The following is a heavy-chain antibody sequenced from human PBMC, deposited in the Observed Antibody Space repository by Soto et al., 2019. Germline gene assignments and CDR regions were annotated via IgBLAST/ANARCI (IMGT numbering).Heavy chain of an antibody. CDR3: ANGEGGYYDYSCGY. V-gene: IGHV3-30*18. CDR1: GFSFSTYG. J-gene: IGHJ4*02. Sequence: QVQLVESGGGVVQTGRSLRLSCAASGFSFSTYGMHWVRQATGKGLEWVAVISYDGTTKTYADSVKGRFTISRDNSKNTLYLQMNSLRPDDTAVYYCANGEGGYYDYSCGYWGQGTLVTVSS. D-gene: IGHD3-16*01. CDR2: ISYDGTTK.